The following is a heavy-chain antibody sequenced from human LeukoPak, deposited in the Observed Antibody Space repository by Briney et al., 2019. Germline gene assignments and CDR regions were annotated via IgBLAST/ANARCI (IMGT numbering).Heavy chain of an antibody. D-gene: IGHD5-24*01. V-gene: IGHV1-46*01. J-gene: IGHJ4*02. CDR2: INPDGGGT. CDR3: ARGAMATTPFFDY. Sequence: ASVKVPCKASGYTFISSHMHWVRQAPGQGLEWMGVINPDGGGTVYAQEFQGRFTMTRDTSTTTVYMELSSLRSEDTALYYCARGAMATTPFFDYWGQGTLVTVSS. CDR1: GYTFISSH.